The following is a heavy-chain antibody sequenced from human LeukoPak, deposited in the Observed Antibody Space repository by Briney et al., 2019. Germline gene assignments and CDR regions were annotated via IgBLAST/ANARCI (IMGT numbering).Heavy chain of an antibody. J-gene: IGHJ3*02. V-gene: IGHV4-61*02. CDR3: ARGPYSYDSSGAFDI. D-gene: IGHD3-22*01. Sequence: SETLSLTCTVSGDSISSGDYYWSWIRQPAGKGLEWIGRISSSGSTNYKPSLKSRVTISVDTSKNQCSLKLSSVTAADTAVYFCARGPYSYDSSGAFDIWGQGTMVTVSS. CDR1: GDSISSGDYY. CDR2: ISSSGST.